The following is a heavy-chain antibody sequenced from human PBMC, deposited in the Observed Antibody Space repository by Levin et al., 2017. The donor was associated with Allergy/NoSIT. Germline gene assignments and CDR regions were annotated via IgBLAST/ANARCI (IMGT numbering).Heavy chain of an antibody. J-gene: IGHJ5*02. CDR3: ATTGAPLGVYNWFDP. CDR1: GGSFSGYY. V-gene: IGHV4-34*01. CDR2: INHSGST. Sequence: SQTLSLTCAVYGGSFSGYYWSWIRQPPGKGLEWIGEINHSGSTNYNPSLKSRVTISVDTSKNQFSLKLSSVTAADTAVYYCATTGAPLGVYNWFDPWGQGTLVTVSS. D-gene: IGHD5/OR15-5a*01.